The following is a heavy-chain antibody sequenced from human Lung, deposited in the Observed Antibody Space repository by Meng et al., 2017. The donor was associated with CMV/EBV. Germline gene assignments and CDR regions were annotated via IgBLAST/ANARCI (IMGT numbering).Heavy chain of an antibody. CDR3: ARGMFGVVDS. CDR1: DYSISSGFY. Sequence: SETXSLTCTVSDYSISSGFYWGCVRQPPGKGLEWIGSIHHTGSSYYNPSLKSRVTLSVDTSKNQFSLKVTSVTAADTAVFYCARGMFGVVDSWGQGTLVTVSS. D-gene: IGHD3-3*01. V-gene: IGHV4-38-2*02. J-gene: IGHJ5*01. CDR2: IHHTGSS.